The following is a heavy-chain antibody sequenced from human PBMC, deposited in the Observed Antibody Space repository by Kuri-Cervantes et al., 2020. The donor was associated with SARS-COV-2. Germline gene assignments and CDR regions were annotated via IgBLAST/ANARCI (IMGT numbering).Heavy chain of an antibody. V-gene: IGHV4-61*02. Sequence: LRLSCTVSGGSISSSSYYWSWIRQPAGKGLEWIGRIYTSGSTNYNPSLKSRVTISVDTSKNQFSLKLSSVTAADTAVYYCASGGSSGYFNYWGQGTLVTVSS. D-gene: IGHD3-22*01. CDR3: ASGGSSGYFNY. CDR2: IYTSGST. J-gene: IGHJ4*02. CDR1: GGSISSSSYY.